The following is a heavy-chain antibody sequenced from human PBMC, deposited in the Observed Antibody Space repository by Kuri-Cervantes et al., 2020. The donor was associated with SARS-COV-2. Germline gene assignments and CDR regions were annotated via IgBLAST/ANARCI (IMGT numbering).Heavy chain of an antibody. CDR1: GGTFSSYA. D-gene: IGHD1-1*01. CDR3: ARGAQAWVPPYDAFDI. CDR2: INPNSGGT. Sequence: ASVKVSCKASGGTFSSYAISWVRQAPGQGLECMGWINPNSGGTNYAQKFQGRVTMTRDTSISTAYMELSRLRSDDTAVYYCARGAQAWVPPYDAFDIWGQGTMVTVSS. J-gene: IGHJ3*02. V-gene: IGHV1-2*02.